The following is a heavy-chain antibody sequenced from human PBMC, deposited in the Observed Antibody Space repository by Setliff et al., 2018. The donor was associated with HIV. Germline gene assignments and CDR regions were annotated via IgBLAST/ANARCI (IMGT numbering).Heavy chain of an antibody. J-gene: IGHJ4*02. Sequence: PGESLKISCAASGFTFYNAWMSWVRQAPGKGLEWVGRIRSKFDGGTADYAAPAKGTFTISRDDSKSMLYLQLNRLKTEDTAVYYCTTENVYYEGSGAGGGFDNWGQGTLVTVSS. CDR2: IRSKFDGGTA. D-gene: IGHD3-10*01. CDR3: TTENVYYEGSGAGGGFDN. CDR1: GFTFYNAW. V-gene: IGHV3-15*01.